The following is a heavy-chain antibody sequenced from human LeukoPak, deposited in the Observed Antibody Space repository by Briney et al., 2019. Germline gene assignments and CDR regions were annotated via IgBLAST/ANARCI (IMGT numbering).Heavy chain of an antibody. CDR2: INPNSGDT. V-gene: IGHV1-2*02. J-gene: IGHJ4*02. CDR1: RDTFTYYY. D-gene: IGHD5-24*01. CDR3: GRRDGPKGVIDY. Sequence: ASVKVSCKASRDTFTYYYIHWVRQAPGQGLEWMGWINPNSGDTYYAQKFQGRVIMTRDTSITTVYMEMNGLLPDDTAMYYCGRRDGPKGVIDYWGQGTLVTVSS.